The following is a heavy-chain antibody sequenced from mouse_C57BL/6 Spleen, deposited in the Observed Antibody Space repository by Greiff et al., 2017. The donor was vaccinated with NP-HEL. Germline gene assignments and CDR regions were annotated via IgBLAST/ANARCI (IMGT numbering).Heavy chain of an antibody. D-gene: IGHD2-12*01. J-gene: IGHJ3*01. Sequence: EVQLQESGPGLVKPSQSLSLTCSVTGYSITSGYYWNWIRQFPGNKLEWMGYISYDGSNNYNPSLKNRISITRDTSKNQFFLKLNSVTTEDTATYYCARGRPGFADWGKGTLVTVSA. CDR2: ISYDGSN. CDR1: GYSITSGYY. V-gene: IGHV3-6*01. CDR3: ARGRPGFAD.